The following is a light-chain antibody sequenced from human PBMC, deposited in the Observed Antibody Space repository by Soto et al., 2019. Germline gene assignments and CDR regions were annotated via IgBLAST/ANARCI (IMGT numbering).Light chain of an antibody. J-gene: IGKJ4*01. CDR1: QSVSSSY. CDR3: HQYNNWPLT. CDR2: EAS. V-gene: IGKV3-15*01. Sequence: EIVLTQSPGTLSLSPGERATLSCRASQSVSSSYLAWYQQKPGQAPRLLIHEASIRATGIPARFSGSGSGTEFTLTISSLQSEDFAVYYCHQYNNWPLTFGGGTKVDIK.